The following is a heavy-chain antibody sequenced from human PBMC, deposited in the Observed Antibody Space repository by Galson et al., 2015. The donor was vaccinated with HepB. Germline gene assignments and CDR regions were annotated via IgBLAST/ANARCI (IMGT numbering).Heavy chain of an antibody. Sequence: LRLSCAASGFTFSDYYMSWIRQAPGKGLEWVSYISSSSSYTNYADSVKGRFTISRDNAKNSLYLQMNSLRAEDTAVYYCARDRAAGTTGTLFLNDVGMDVWGQGTTVTVSS. J-gene: IGHJ6*02. CDR3: ARDRAAGTTGTLFLNDVGMDV. V-gene: IGHV3-11*06. CDR1: GFTFSDYY. CDR2: ISSSSSYT. D-gene: IGHD1-1*01.